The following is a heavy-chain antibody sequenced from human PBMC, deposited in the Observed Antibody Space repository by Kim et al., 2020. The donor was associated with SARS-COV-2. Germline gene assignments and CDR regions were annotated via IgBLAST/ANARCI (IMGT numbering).Heavy chain of an antibody. J-gene: IGHJ5*02. CDR2: IKQDGSEK. V-gene: IGHV3-7*01. CDR3: ARVGRYYYDSSGYLNWFGR. D-gene: IGHD3-22*01. Sequence: GGSLRLSCAASGFTFSSYWMSWVRQAPGKGLEWVANIKQDGSEKYYVDSVKGRFTISRDNAKNSLYLQMNSLRAEDTAVYYCARVGRYYYDSSGYLNWFGRWGQGSLVTVSA. CDR1: GFTFSSYW.